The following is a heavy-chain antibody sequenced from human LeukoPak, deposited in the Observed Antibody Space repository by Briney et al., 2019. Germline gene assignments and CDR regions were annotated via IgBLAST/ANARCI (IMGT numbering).Heavy chain of an antibody. CDR1: GYTFTSYG. J-gene: IGHJ4*02. CDR2: IIPILGIA. Sequence: ASVKVSCKASGYTFTSYGISWVRQAPGQGLEWMGRIIPILGIANYAQKFQGRVTITADKSTSTAYMELSSLRSEDTAVYYRARVGGYSGSYYFDYWGQGTLVTVSS. D-gene: IGHD1-26*01. CDR3: ARVGGYSGSYYFDY. V-gene: IGHV1-69*04.